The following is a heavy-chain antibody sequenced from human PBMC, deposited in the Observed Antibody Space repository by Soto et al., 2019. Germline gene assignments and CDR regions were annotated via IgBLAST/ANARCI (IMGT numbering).Heavy chain of an antibody. V-gene: IGHV4-34*01. CDR3: ARGPTEIVVVVAAPGYYMDV. D-gene: IGHD2-15*01. Sequence: TSETLSLTCAVYGGSFSGYYWSWIRQPPGKGLEWIGEINHSGSTNYNPSLKSRVTISVDTSKNQFSLKLCSVTAADTAVYYCARGPTEIVVVVAAPGYYMDVWGKGTTVTVSS. J-gene: IGHJ6*03. CDR2: INHSGST. CDR1: GGSFSGYY.